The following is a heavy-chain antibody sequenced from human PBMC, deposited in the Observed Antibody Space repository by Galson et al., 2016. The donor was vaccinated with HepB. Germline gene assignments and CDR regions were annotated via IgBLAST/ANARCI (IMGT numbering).Heavy chain of an antibody. Sequence: LSLXCAVSXGSISSSXWWTXXRQPPGKGXXXIGEIFHXGXTNYDXFLKRRVTISVDKSKNQFSLKLSSVSAADTAVYYCARVTRRGWAYFDYWGQGTLVTVXS. D-gene: IGHD6-19*01. CDR1: XGSISSSXW. V-gene: IGHV4-4*02. J-gene: IGHJ4*02. CDR3: ARVTRRGWAYFDY. CDR2: IFHXGXT.